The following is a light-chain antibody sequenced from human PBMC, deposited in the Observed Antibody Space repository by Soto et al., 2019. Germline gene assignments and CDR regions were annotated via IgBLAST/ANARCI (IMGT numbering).Light chain of an antibody. V-gene: IGKV3-20*01. CDR3: QQYGISPST. J-gene: IGKJ1*01. CDR2: GTS. CDR1: QSVSSS. Sequence: EIVLTQSLGTLSLSPGERAILSCRASQSVSSSLAWYQQKPGQAPRLLIYGTSNRATAIPDRFSGSGSGADVTLTISRLEPEDFALYYGQQYGISPSTFGPGTKVEI.